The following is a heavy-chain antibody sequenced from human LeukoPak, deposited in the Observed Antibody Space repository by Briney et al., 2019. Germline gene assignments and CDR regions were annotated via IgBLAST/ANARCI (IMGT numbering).Heavy chain of an antibody. Sequence: PGGSLRLSCAASGFTFSSYGMHWVRQAPGKGLVWVSRMDSDGNTINYSDSVKGRFTISRDNAKNTPYLQMNSLRADDTAVYYCARGIWRSYGLDVWGQGTTVTVSS. CDR3: ARGIWRSYGLDV. D-gene: IGHD3-16*01. V-gene: IGHV3-74*01. CDR2: MDSDGNTI. J-gene: IGHJ6*02. CDR1: GFTFSSYG.